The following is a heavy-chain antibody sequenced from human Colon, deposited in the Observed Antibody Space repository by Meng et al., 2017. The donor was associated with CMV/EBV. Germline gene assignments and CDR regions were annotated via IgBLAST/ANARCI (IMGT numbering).Heavy chain of an antibody. CDR3: ARDRSSWYPYFQH. CDR1: GFTFSSYA. CDR2: ISYDGSNK. V-gene: IGHV3-30*04. Sequence: LSLTCAASGFTFSSYAMHWVRQAPGKGLEWVAVISYDGSNKYYADSVKGRFTISRDNSKNTLYLQMNSLRAEDTAVYYCARDRSSWYPYFQHWGQGTLVTVSS. J-gene: IGHJ1*01. D-gene: IGHD6-13*01.